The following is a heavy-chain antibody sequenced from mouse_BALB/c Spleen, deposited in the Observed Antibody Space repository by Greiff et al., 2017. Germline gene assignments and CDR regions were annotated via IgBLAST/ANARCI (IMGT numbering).Heavy chain of an antibody. V-gene: IGHV1-12*01. Sequence: LQQPGAELVKPGASVKMSCKASGYTFTSYNMHWVKQTPGQGLEWIGAIYPGNGDTSYNQKFKGKATLTADKSSSTAYMQLSSLTSEDSAVYYCARPIYDGYYYAMDYWGQGTSVTVSS. CDR3: ARPIYDGYYYAMDY. D-gene: IGHD2-3*01. CDR2: IYPGNGDT. CDR1: GYTFTSYN. J-gene: IGHJ4*01.